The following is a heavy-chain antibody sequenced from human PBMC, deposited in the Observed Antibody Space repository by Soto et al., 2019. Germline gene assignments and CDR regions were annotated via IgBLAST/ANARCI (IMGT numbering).Heavy chain of an antibody. D-gene: IGHD2-8*02. V-gene: IGHV1-69*06. CDR3: ARGGALSTSLYWGDGLAS. J-gene: IGHJ4*02. Sequence: QVQLEQSGSEVKKSGSSVKVSCKASGYSFSSHAITWVRQAPGQGLEWMGGIITVFGTPSYAQKFQGRVTISADTSTNTSSLELRSLRSEDTAVYYCARGGALSTSLYWGDGLASWGQGTQVTVSS. CDR2: IITVFGTP. CDR1: GYSFSSHA.